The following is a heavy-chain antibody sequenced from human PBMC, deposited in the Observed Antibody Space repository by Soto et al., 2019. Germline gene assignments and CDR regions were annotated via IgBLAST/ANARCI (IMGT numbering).Heavy chain of an antibody. D-gene: IGHD1-26*01. CDR1: GFTFSSYA. V-gene: IGHV3-64D*08. CDR3: VKDSPPLDSALDY. J-gene: IGHJ4*02. CDR2: ISSNGGST. Sequence: PGGSLRLSCSASGFTFSSYAMHWVRQAPGKGLEYVSAISSNGGSTYYADSVKGRFTISRDNSKNTLYLQMSSLRAEDTAVCYCVKDSPPLDSALDYWGQGTLVTVSS.